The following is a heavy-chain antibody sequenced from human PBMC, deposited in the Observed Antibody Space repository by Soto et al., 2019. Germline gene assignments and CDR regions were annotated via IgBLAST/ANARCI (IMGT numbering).Heavy chain of an antibody. CDR2: ISDNGCTT. V-gene: IGHV3-23*01. D-gene: IGHD6-19*01. CDR3: ARHGYSSGWYYFDY. CDR1: EFTFSNYA. J-gene: IGHJ4*02. Sequence: PGGSLRLSCAASEFTFSNYAMSWVRQAPGKGLEWVSSISDNGCTTYYAVSVKGRFTISRDNSKNTLYLQMNSLRAADTAVYYCARHGYSSGWYYFDYWGQGTLVTVSS.